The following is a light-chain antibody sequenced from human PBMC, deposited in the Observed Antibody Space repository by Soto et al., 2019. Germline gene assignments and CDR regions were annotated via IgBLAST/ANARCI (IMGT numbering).Light chain of an antibody. Sequence: IRMSQCPPSLCASXGDRVTITCRPRLTIDTFLNWYQQKPGTAPKFXXFAASTLHSGGPSRFSGSGSGTDFTRTITSLQPEDFATYYCQQSYVTPLTFGGGTKVDIK. CDR1: LTIDTF. V-gene: IGKV1-39*01. CDR3: QQSYVTPLT. J-gene: IGKJ4*02. CDR2: AAS.